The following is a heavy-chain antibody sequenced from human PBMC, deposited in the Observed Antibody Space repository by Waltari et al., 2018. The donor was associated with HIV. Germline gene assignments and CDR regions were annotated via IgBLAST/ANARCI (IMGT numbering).Heavy chain of an antibody. CDR2: VWQDGSNK. CDR3: ARDVQGYCAGERCFYGMDV. J-gene: IGHJ6*02. V-gene: IGHV3-33*01. CDR1: GFTVRKYG. Sequence: QVQLVESGGGVVQPGRSLRLSCAASGFTVRKYGMHWVRQAPGKGLEWVAVVWQDGSNKYYGDSVKGRFTISRDNSKNTLELQMNSLRAEDTAVYYCARDVQGYCAGERCFYGMDVWGQGTTVTVSS. D-gene: IGHD2-8*02.